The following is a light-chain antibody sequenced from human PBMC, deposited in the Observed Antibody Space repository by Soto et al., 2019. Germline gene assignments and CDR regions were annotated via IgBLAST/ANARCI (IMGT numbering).Light chain of an antibody. J-gene: IGLJ1*01. CDR2: DVS. V-gene: IGLV2-14*03. Sequence: QSALTQPASVSGSPGQSITISCTGISSDVGGYNYVSWYQQLPGKAPKLIIYDVSNRPPGVSNRFSASKSANAASLTISGLQAEDEADYYCSSYTSSNSLYLFGTGTNFTVL. CDR3: SSYTSSNSLYL. CDR1: SSDVGGYNY.